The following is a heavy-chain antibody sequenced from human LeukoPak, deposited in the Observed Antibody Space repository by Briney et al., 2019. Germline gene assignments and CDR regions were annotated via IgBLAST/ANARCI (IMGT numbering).Heavy chain of an antibody. V-gene: IGHV3-7*03. Sequence: GGSLRLSCAASGFALSSQWMTWVRQVPGRGPEWVANVNRDGSETYYLDSVKGRFTISKDNAKNSLYLQMNSLRAEDTALYHCARNNGMDVWGQGTTVIVSS. CDR2: VNRDGSET. CDR3: ARNNGMDV. J-gene: IGHJ6*02. CDR1: GFALSSQW.